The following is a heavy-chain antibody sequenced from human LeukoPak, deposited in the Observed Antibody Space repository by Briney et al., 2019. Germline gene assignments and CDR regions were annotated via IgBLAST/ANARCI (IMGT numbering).Heavy chain of an antibody. CDR3: ARSDYYYYMDV. CDR1: GGSISSGSYY. CDR2: IYTSGST. V-gene: IGHV4-61*02. Sequence: SETLSLTCTVSGGSISSGSYYWSWIRQPAGKGLEWIGRIYTSGSTNYNPSLKSRVTISVDTSKNQFSLKLSSVTAADTAVYYCARSDYYYYMDVWGKGTTVTVSS. J-gene: IGHJ6*03.